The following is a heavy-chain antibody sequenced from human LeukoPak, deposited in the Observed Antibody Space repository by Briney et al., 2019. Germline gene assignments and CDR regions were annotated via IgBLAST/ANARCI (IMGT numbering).Heavy chain of an antibody. CDR1: GYTFTNYY. V-gene: IGHV1-46*01. Sequence: ASVKVSCKASGYTFTNYYIHWVRQAPGQGLEWMGLINPGGDNTDYAQNFQGRVTMTRDTSTSTVYMGLGSLRAEDTAVYYCARGRRVAGNPNWFDPWGQGTLVTVSS. J-gene: IGHJ5*02. CDR3: ARGRRVAGNPNWFDP. CDR2: INPGGDNT. D-gene: IGHD6-19*01.